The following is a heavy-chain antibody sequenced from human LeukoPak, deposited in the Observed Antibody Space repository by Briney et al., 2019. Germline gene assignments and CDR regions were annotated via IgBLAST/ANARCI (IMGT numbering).Heavy chain of an antibody. CDR1: GFTFSSYN. CDR2: ISTSGNYI. J-gene: IGHJ5*02. D-gene: IGHD3/OR15-3a*01. Sequence: GGSLRLSCAASGFTFSSYNMSWVRQTPGKGLEWVSSISTSGNYIYYADSVKGRFTISRDNAKNSLYLQMNSLRAEDTAVYYCARGDWLSPSWCDPWGQETVVTVSS. CDR3: ARGDWLSPSWCDP. V-gene: IGHV3-21*01.